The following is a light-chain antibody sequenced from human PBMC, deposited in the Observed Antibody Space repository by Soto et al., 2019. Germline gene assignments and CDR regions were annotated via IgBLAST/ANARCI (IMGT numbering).Light chain of an antibody. J-gene: IGKJ1*01. V-gene: IGKV3-15*01. CDR3: QQYHNWPPWT. CDR2: GAS. Sequence: EIVMTQSPATLSVSPGERATLSCRASESVKSNLAWYQHKPGQAPRLLIYGASTRATGVPGRFNGSGSGTDFTLTISSLESEDFAVYYCQQYHNWPPWTFGQGTKVDIK. CDR1: ESVKSN.